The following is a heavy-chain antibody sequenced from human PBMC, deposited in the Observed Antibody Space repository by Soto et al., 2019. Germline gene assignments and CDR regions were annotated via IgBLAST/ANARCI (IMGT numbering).Heavy chain of an antibody. D-gene: IGHD2-2*01. V-gene: IGHV4-61*01. CDR2: IYYTGSN. J-gene: IGHJ4*02. CDR1: GGCVTSGSFS. Sequence: EVLSLTCTVSGGCVTSGSFSWSWIRQPPGKGREWIGYIYYTGSNTYNPSLKSRVTMSADTSKNQFSLRLSSVTAADTAMYYCERGYCTSSSCSIFNYWGQGSLVTGSS. CDR3: ERGYCTSSSCSIFNY.